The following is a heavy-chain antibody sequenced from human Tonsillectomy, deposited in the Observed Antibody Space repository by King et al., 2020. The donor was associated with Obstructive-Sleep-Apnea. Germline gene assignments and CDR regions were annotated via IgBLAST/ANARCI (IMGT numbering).Heavy chain of an antibody. CDR2: MNPNSGNT. CDR3: ARGSRTFDI. J-gene: IGHJ3*02. CDR1: GYTFTSFD. D-gene: IGHD1-14*01. Sequence: VQLVESGAEVKKPGASVKVSCKASGYTFTSFDIIWVRQATGQGLEWMGWMNPNSGNTGYEQKFQGRVIMTRNTSINTAYMELSSLRSEDTAIYYCARGSRTFDIWGQGTVVTVSS. V-gene: IGHV1-8*01.